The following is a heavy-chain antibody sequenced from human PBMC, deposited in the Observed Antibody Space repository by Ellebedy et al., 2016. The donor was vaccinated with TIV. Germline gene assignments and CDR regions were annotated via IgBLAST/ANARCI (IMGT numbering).Heavy chain of an antibody. CDR1: GLTFRNDW. J-gene: IGHJ4*01. Sequence: HTGGSLRLSCEVSGLTFRNDWMHWVRQAPGKGLEWVSRINTEGSARTYADSVTGRFTISRDDAKNTLFLQMSGLRAEDTAVYYCVRGSSYIGDYVGPGAFDYWGKGIMVTVSS. CDR3: VRGSSYIGDYVGPGAFDY. V-gene: IGHV3-74*01. D-gene: IGHD4-17*01. CDR2: INTEGSAR.